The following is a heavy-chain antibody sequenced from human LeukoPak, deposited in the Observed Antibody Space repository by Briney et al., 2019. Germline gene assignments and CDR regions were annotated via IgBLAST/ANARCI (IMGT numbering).Heavy chain of an antibody. Sequence: SETLSLTCTVSGGSISSYYWSWIRQPPGKGREGIGYIYTSGSTNYNPSLKSRVTISVDTSKNQFSLKLSSVTAADTAVYYCARQVVVVPAAPHMDVWGKGTTVTVSS. CDR3: ARQVVVVPAAPHMDV. D-gene: IGHD2-2*01. CDR1: GGSISSYY. J-gene: IGHJ6*03. CDR2: IYTSGST. V-gene: IGHV4-4*09.